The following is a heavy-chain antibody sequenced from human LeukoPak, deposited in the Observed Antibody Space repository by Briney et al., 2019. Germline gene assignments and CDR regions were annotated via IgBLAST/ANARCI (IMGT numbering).Heavy chain of an antibody. CDR2: ISSSSSYM. Sequence: GGSLRLSCAASGFTFSSYSMNWVRQAPGKGLEWLSSISSSSSYMYYADPVKGRFTISRDNAKNSLYLQMNSLRAEDTAVYYCASGTRGTSSQYGSGRYWGQGTLVTVSS. J-gene: IGHJ4*02. V-gene: IGHV3-21*01. D-gene: IGHD2-2*01. CDR1: GFTFSSYS. CDR3: ASGTRGTSSQYGSGRY.